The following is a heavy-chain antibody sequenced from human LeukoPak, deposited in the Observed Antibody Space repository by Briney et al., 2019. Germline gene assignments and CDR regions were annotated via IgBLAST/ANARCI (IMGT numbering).Heavy chain of an antibody. CDR3: ARDGDSSGWYNWFDP. D-gene: IGHD6-19*01. CDR1: GYTFTSYG. CDR2: ISAYNGNT. V-gene: IGHV1-18*01. J-gene: IGHJ5*02. Sequence: ASVTVSCKASGYTFTSYGISWVRQAPGQGLEWMGWISAYNGNTNYAQKLQGRVAMTTDTSTSTAYMELRSLRSDDTAVYYCARDGDSSGWYNWFDPWGQGTLVTVSS.